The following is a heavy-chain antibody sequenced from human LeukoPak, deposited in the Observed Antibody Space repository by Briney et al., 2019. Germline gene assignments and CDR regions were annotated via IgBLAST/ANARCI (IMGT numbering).Heavy chain of an antibody. Sequence: GGSLRLSCAASGFTFSSYSMNWVRQAPGKGLEWVAFIRYDGSNKYYADSVKGRFTFSRDNSKNTLYLQMNSLRAEDTAVYYCARGAVWFGERPFDYWGQGTLVTVSS. CDR3: ARGAVWFGERPFDY. V-gene: IGHV3-30*02. CDR1: GFTFSSYS. J-gene: IGHJ4*02. D-gene: IGHD3-10*01. CDR2: IRYDGSNK.